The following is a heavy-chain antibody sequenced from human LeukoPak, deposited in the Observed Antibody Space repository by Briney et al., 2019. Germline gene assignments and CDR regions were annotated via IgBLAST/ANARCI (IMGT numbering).Heavy chain of an antibody. Sequence: GGSLRLSCAASGFTFSSYWMHWVRQAPGKGLVWVSCINSDGSSTTYADSVKGRFTISRDNAKNTLYLQMNSLRAEDTAVYYCARDPKNNYFDYGGQGTLVTVSS. J-gene: IGHJ4*02. CDR1: GFTFSSYW. CDR2: INSDGSST. CDR3: ARDPKNNYFDY. V-gene: IGHV3-74*01.